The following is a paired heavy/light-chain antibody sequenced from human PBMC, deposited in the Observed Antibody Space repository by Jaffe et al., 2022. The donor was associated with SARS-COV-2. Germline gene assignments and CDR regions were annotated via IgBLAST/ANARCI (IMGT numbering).Light chain of an antibody. J-gene: IGKJ2*01. V-gene: IGKV2-24*01. Sequence: DTVMTQTPLSSPVTLGQPASISCTSSQSLVHSDGNTYLSWLQQRPGQPPRVLIYSVSNRFSGVADRFSGSGAGTYFTLKISRVEAEDVGVYYCMQGTHFPYTLGQGTKLEIK. CDR1: QSLVHSDGNTY. CDR3: MQGTHFPYT. CDR2: SVS.
Heavy chain of an antibody. D-gene: IGHD2-15*01. J-gene: IGHJ4*02. CDR2: IRNNEKII. V-gene: IGHV3-74*01. Sequence: EVQLVESGGGLVQPGGSLRLSCTASGFIFSDYWMHWVRRASGKGLEWVFSIRNNEKIILHADSVKGRFTVSRDNAKNTLYLQMNSLRAEDTAVYFCAREDCSGGSCKKFDYWGQGTLVTVSS. CDR3: AREDCSGGSCKKFDY. CDR1: GFIFSDYW.